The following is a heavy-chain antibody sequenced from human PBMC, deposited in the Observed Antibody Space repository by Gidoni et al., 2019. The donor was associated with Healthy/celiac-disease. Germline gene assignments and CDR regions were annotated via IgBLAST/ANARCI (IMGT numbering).Heavy chain of an antibody. CDR3: ARFVSSSSGNWFDP. D-gene: IGHD6-6*01. J-gene: IGHJ5*02. V-gene: IGHV4-59*01. CDR1: GGSISSYY. Sequence: QVQLQESGPGLVKPSETLSLTCTVSGGSISSYYWTWIRQPPGKGLEWIGYIYYSGSTNYNPSLKSRVTISVDTSKNQFSLKLSSVTAADTAVYYCARFVSSSSGNWFDPWGQGTLVTVSS. CDR2: IYYSGST.